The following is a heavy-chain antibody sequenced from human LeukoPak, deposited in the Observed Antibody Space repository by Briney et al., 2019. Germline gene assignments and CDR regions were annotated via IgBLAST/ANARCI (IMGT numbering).Heavy chain of an antibody. CDR2: INSGGSRT. V-gene: IGHV3-74*01. CDR3: VGGYGGDY. J-gene: IGHJ4*02. D-gene: IGHD5-12*01. CDR1: GFTFSSYE. Sequence: GGSLRLSCAASGFTFSSYEMNWVRQAPGKGLVWVSSINSGGSRTTYADSVKGRFTISRDNAENTLYLQMNSLRVEDTAVYYCVGGYGGDYWGQGTLVTVTS.